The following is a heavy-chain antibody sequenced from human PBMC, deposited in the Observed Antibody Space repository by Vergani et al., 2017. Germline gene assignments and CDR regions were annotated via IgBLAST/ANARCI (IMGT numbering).Heavy chain of an antibody. D-gene: IGHD3-9*01. CDR2: INPSGGST. J-gene: IGHJ4*02. CDR3: ATLTPDDILTGSKTANFDY. Sequence: QVLLVQSGAEVKKPGASVRVSCKTSGYTFTNYYIHWVRQAPGQGLEWMGIINPSGGSTTYAQQFQGRLTMTRDTSTSTVYMDLSNLRSDDTAVYYCATLTPDDILTGSKTANFDYWGQGTLVTVSS. V-gene: IGHV1-46*01. CDR1: GYTFTNYY.